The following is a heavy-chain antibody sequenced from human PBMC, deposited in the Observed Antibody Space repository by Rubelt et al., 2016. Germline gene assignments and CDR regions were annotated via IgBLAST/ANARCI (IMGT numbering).Heavy chain of an antibody. D-gene: IGHD6-6*01. J-gene: IGHJ6*02. V-gene: IGHV3-33*01. CDR2: IWYDGTNK. Sequence: VAVIWYDGTNKYYADSVKGRFTISRDNSQNTLSLQMDSLRVEDTAVYYCARGGVAARRVFRPRYGMDVWGQGTTVTVSS. CDR3: ARGGVAARRVFRPRYGMDV.